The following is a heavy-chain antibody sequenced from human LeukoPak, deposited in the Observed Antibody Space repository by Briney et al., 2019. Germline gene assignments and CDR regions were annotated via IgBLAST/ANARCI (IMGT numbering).Heavy chain of an antibody. CDR1: GFTFSSYS. Sequence: GGSLRLSCAASGFTFSSYSMNWVRQAPGKGLEWVSSISSSSSYIYYADSVKGQFTISRDNAKNSLYLQMNSLRAEDTAVYYCARDRRYSYRFFDYWGQGTLVTVSS. V-gene: IGHV3-21*01. J-gene: IGHJ4*02. D-gene: IGHD5-18*01. CDR3: ARDRRYSYRFFDY. CDR2: ISSSSSYI.